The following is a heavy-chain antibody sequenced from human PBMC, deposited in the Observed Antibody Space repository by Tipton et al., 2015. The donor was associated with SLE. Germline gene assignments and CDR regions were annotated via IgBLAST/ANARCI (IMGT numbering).Heavy chain of an antibody. CDR3: ARHAGLGNYYGALDS. CDR2: INHRGST. D-gene: IGHD3-10*01. CDR1: GGSISGSSYY. Sequence: TLSLTCTVSGGSISGSSYYWSWIRQPPGKGLEWIGEINHRGSTNYNPSLKSRVTISVDTSRNQFSLMLSSVTAADTAVYYCARHAGLGNYYGALDSWGQGTLVTVSS. V-gene: IGHV4-39*01. J-gene: IGHJ4*02.